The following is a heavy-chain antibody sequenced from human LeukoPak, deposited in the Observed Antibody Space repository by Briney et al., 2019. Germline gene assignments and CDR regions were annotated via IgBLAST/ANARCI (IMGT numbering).Heavy chain of an antibody. CDR2: IFYNNGST. J-gene: IGHJ6*04. Sequence: SETLSLTCNVSGGSLRSFYWSWIRQPPGKGLEWIGYIFYNNGSTNYNPSLESRVAISVHTSKKQFSLKLSSVTAADTAVYYCARGQIWFGGSPGMDVWGKGTTVTVSS. CDR3: ARGQIWFGGSPGMDV. V-gene: IGHV4-59*01. D-gene: IGHD3-10*01. CDR1: GGSLRSFY.